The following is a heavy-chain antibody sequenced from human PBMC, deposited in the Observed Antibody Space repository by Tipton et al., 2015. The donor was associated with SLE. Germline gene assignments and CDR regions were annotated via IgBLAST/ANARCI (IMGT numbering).Heavy chain of an antibody. CDR1: GFTFTNAW. CDR2: IKSKDDGGTT. CDR3: IPRGYSGY. Sequence: SLRLSCTVSGFTFTNAWMSWVRQAPGKGLEWVGRIKSKDDGGTTDYVAPVKGRFTMSRDDSKNTLYLQMNSLKTEDTAVYYCIPRGYSGYWGQGTLVTVSS. D-gene: IGHD5-12*01. J-gene: IGHJ4*02. V-gene: IGHV3-15*01.